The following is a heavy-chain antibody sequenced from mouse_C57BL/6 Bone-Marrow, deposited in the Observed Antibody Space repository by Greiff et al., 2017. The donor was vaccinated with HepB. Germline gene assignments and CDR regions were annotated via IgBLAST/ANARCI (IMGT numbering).Heavy chain of an antibody. CDR1: GFTFSDYY. V-gene: IGHV5-16*01. CDR3: ARGLYGYWYFDV. CDR2: INYDGSST. Sequence: VMLVESEGGLVQPGSSMKLSCTASGFTFSDYYMAWVRQVPEKGLEWVANINYDGSSTYYLDSLKSRFIISRDNAKNILYLQMSSLKSEDTATYYCARGLYGYWYFDVWGTGTTVTVSS. J-gene: IGHJ1*03. D-gene: IGHD2-10*02.